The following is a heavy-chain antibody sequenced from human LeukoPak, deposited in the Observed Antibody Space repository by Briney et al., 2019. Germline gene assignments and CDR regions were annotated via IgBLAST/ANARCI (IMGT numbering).Heavy chain of an antibody. V-gene: IGHV4-39*07. CDR2: IYYSGST. D-gene: IGHD1-1*01. Sequence: PSETLSLTCTVSGGSISSSSYYWGWLRQPPGKGLEWIGSIYYSGSTYYNPSLKSRVTISVDTSKNQFSLKLSSVTAADTAVYYCARASKSTGTRGYFDYWGQGTLVTVSS. CDR1: GGSISSSSYY. J-gene: IGHJ4*02. CDR3: ARASKSTGTRGYFDY.